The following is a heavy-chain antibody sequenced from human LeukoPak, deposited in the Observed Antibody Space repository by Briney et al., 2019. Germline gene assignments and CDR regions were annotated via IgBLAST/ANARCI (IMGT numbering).Heavy chain of an antibody. J-gene: IGHJ4*02. V-gene: IGHV1-2*02. D-gene: IGHD4-11*01. CDR1: GYTFTGYY. CDR2: INPNSGGT. Sequence: GSVKVSCKASGYTFTGYYMHWVRQAPGQGLEWMGWINPNSGGTNYAQKFQGRVTMTRDTSISTAYMELSRLRSDDTALYYCARSPTVIRPFDYWGQGTLVTVSS. CDR3: ARSPTVIRPFDY.